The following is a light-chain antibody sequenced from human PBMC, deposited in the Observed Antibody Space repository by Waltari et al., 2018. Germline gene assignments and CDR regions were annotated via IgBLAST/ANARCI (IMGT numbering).Light chain of an antibody. CDR2: GAS. CDR3: LQYGGSPRT. J-gene: IGKJ1*01. CDR1: QSVSGRR. V-gene: IGKV3-20*01. Sequence: DIVLTQSPGTLSLSPGERATLSCRASQSVSGRRLAWYQQRPGQAPRLLIYGASNRATGIPDRFSGSGSGTDFTLTISRLDPEDFAVYYCLQYGGSPRTFGQGTKVEI.